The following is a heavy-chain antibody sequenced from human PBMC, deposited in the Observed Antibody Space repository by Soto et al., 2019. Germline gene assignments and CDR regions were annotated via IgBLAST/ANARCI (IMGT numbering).Heavy chain of an antibody. CDR2: ISGYNGHTNT. D-gene: IGHD3-3*01. J-gene: IGHJ4*02. CDR1: GYICTNYA. CDR3: ARDNDVWTGYFFDS. Sequence: QVQLVQCGGEVRKPGASVKVSCKASGYICTNYAISWVRQARGQGPEWMGWISGYNGHTNTHYSQNFQGRLTLTTDMSATTAYMELRSLTSDDPAVYYCARDNDVWTGYFFDSWGQGTLVTVSS. V-gene: IGHV1-18*01.